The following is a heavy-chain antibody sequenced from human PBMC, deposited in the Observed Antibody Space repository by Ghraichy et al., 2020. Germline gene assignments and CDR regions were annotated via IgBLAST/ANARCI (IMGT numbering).Heavy chain of an antibody. Sequence: SETLSLTCTVSTGSISSYFWSWIRQAPGRGLEWIGYMDYSGDTSSNPSLKSRVTMSIDTSKNQFSLKLSSVTAADTAVYYCASLCSSTACYRQFDYWGQGTLVTVSS. CDR2: MDYSGDT. V-gene: IGHV4-59*08. CDR3: ASLCSSTACYRQFDY. CDR1: TGSISSYF. J-gene: IGHJ4*02. D-gene: IGHD2-2*01.